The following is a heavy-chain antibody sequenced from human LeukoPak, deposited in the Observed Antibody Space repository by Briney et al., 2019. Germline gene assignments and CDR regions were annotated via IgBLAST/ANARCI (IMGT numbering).Heavy chain of an antibody. CDR1: GGSISSYY. J-gene: IGHJ4*02. CDR2: IYYSGST. D-gene: IGHD3-22*01. Sequence: SETLSLTCTVSGGSISSYYWSWIRQPPGKGLEWIGYIYYSGSTNYTPSLKSRVTISVDTSKNQFSLKLSSVTAADTAVYYCARVPAYYDSSGYWAPFDYWGQGTLVTVSS. V-gene: IGHV4-59*01. CDR3: ARVPAYYDSSGYWAPFDY.